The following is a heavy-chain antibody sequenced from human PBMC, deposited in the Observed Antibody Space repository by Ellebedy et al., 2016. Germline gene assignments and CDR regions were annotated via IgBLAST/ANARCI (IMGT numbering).Heavy chain of an antibody. V-gene: IGHV4-59*11. CDR2: IYYSGST. J-gene: IGHJ5*02. CDR1: GVSITSHY. CDR3: ARDPLGVAANDH. Sequence: SETLSLTCTVSGVSITSHYWSWIRQPPGKGLEFIGYIYYSGSTNYNPSLRSRVSVSIDKSKNQFSLKLSSVTAADTAVYYCARDPLGVAANDHWGQGTLVTVSS. D-gene: IGHD3-3*01.